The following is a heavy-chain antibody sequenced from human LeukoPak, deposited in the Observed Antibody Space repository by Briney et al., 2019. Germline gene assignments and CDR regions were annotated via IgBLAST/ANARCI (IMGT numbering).Heavy chain of an antibody. V-gene: IGHV5-51*01. J-gene: IGHJ6*03. CDR3: ARRGYDFWSGQPQLYDNYVDV. CDR2: IYPADSDT. CDR1: GYIFSSYW. D-gene: IGHD3-3*01. Sequence: GESLKISCKVSGYIFSSYWIAWVRQMPGKGLEWMGIIYPADSDTRYSPSFRGQVIISVDESISTAYLQWSSLQASDTAMYYCARRGYDFWSGQPQLYDNYVDVWGKGTMVTVSS.